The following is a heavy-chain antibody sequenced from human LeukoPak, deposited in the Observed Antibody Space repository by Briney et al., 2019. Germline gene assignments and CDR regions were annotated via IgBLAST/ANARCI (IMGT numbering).Heavy chain of an antibody. CDR1: GFTLSNFL. V-gene: IGHV3-23*01. Sequence: GGSLRLSCAASGFTLSNFLMSWVRQAPGKGLEWVSALSSSGDTTYYADSVKGRFTTSRDNSKSTLYLQMNSLRDDDTAIYYCATVRWLTGRGQGTLVTVSS. J-gene: IGHJ1*01. CDR2: LSSSGDTT. CDR3: ATVRWLTG. D-gene: IGHD5-12*01.